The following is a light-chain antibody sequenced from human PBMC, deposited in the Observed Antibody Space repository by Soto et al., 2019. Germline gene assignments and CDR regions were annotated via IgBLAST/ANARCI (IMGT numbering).Light chain of an antibody. J-gene: IGKJ1*01. V-gene: IGKV3-20*01. CDR2: GAS. CDR3: QQYDTSPWT. CDR1: QSVSSSY. Sequence: THSVATLSVYQGERATLSCRASQSVSSSYLAWYQQKPGQAPRLLIYGASSRATGIPDRFSGSGSGTDFTLTISRLEPEDFAVYYCQQYDTSPWTFGQGTKVDIK.